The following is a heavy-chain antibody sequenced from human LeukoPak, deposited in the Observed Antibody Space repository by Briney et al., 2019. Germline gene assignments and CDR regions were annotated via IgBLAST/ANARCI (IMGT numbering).Heavy chain of an antibody. Sequence: SETLSLTCTVAGASISSYYWNWIRQTPGKGLEWLGYRHYSGSTNNNPSLKSRVSISADTSKNQFSLKLSSVTAADTAVYYCARGFYGDLRTGGAFDIWGQGTMVTVSS. D-gene: IGHD4/OR15-4a*01. CDR2: RHYSGST. J-gene: IGHJ3*02. CDR1: GASISSYY. V-gene: IGHV4-59*01. CDR3: ARGFYGDLRTGGAFDI.